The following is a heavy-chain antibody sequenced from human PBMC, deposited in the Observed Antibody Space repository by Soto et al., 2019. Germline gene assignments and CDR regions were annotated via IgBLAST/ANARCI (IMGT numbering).Heavy chain of an antibody. CDR1: GFTFSSYA. CDR3: AKDRGSFWSGRNWYFDL. CDR2: ISGSGGST. J-gene: IGHJ2*01. D-gene: IGHD3-3*01. V-gene: IGHV3-23*01. Sequence: GGSLRLSCAASGFTFSSYAMSWVRQAPGKGLEWVSAISGSGGSTYYADSVKGRFTISRDNSKNTLYLQMNSLRAEDTAVYYCAKDRGSFWSGRNWYFDLWGRGTLVTVSS.